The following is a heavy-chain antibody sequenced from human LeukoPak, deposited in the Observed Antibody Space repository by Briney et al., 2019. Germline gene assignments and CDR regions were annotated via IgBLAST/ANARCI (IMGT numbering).Heavy chain of an antibody. CDR3: ARGQWGVLRYFDWSLDY. CDR2: ISSNGGST. CDR1: GFTFSSYA. J-gene: IGHJ4*02. V-gene: IGHV3-64*01. D-gene: IGHD3-9*01. Sequence: GGSLRLSCAASGFTFSSYAMHWVRQAPGKGLEYVSAISSNGGSTYYANSVKGRFTISRDNSKNTLYLQMGSLRAEDMAVYYCARGQWGVLRYFDWSLDYWGQGTLVTVSS.